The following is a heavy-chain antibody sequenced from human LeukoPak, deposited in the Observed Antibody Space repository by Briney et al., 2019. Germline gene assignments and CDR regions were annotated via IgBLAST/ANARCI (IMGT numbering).Heavy chain of an antibody. D-gene: IGHD4-17*01. V-gene: IGHV3-11*05. CDR2: ISGSGFDT. Sequence: GGSLRLSCAASGFTFSDYFKSWVRQAPGRGLEWVSYISGSGFDTKYADSVKGRFTISRDNAKESLYLQMNSLRAEDTAVYYCARDLQTTALDYWGQGTLVTVSS. J-gene: IGHJ4*02. CDR3: ARDLQTTALDY. CDR1: GFTFSDYF.